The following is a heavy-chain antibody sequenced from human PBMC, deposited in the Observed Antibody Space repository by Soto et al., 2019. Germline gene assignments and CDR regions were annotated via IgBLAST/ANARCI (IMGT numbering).Heavy chain of an antibody. J-gene: IGHJ6*02. CDR1: GYTFTSYG. Sequence: GASVKVSCKASGYTFTSYGISWVRQAPGQGLEWMGWISAYNGNTNYAQKLQGRVTMTTDTSTSTACMELRSLRSDDTAVYYCATPTQLWGMDVWGQGTTVTVSS. V-gene: IGHV1-18*01. CDR2: ISAYNGNT. D-gene: IGHD6-6*01. CDR3: ATPTQLWGMDV.